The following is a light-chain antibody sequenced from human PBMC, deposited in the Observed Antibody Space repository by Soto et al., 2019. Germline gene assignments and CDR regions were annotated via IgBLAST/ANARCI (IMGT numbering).Light chain of an antibody. CDR1: SSDVGGYNY. J-gene: IGLJ2*01. Sequence: QSALTQPASVSGSPGQSITISCTGTSSDVGGYNYVSWYQQHPGKAPKLMIYEVSNRPSGVSNRFSGSKSGNTASLTISGLQAEDEAYYYCSSYTSSLVVFGGGTKLTVL. CDR2: EVS. CDR3: SSYTSSLVV. V-gene: IGLV2-14*01.